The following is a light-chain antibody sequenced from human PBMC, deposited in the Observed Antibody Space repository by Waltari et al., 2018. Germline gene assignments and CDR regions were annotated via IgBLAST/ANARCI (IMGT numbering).Light chain of an antibody. CDR2: RNN. CDR3: AAWDDSLSGRV. CDR1: RSNIGSNY. V-gene: IGLV1-47*01. Sequence: QSVLTQLPSASGTPGQRVTISCSGSRSNIGSNYLYWYQQLPGAAPKLLIYRNNQRPSGVPDRFSGSKSGTSASLAISGLRSEDEADYYCAAWDDSLSGRVFGGGTKLTVL. J-gene: IGLJ3*02.